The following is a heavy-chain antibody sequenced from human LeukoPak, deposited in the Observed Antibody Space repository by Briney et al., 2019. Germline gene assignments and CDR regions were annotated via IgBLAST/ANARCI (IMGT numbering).Heavy chain of an antibody. CDR2: INSDGSST. Sequence: TGGSLRLSCAASGFTFSSYEMNWVRQAPGKGLVWVSRINSDGSSTSYADSVKGRFTISRDNAKNTLYLQMNSLRAEDTAVYYCASFGSGSAGDENWFDPWGQGTLVTVSS. D-gene: IGHD2-21*02. CDR1: GFTFSSYE. V-gene: IGHV3-74*01. J-gene: IGHJ5*02. CDR3: ASFGSGSAGDENWFDP.